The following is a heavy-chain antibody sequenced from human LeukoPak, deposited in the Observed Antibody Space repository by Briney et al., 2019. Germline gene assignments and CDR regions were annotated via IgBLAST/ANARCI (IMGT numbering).Heavy chain of an antibody. CDR2: IYYSGST. Sequence: SETLSLTCTVSGGSISSYYWSWIRQPPGKGLEWIGYIYYSGSTNYNPSLKSRVTISVDTSENQFSLKLSSVTAADTAVYYCARGGNMIVVATAFQHWGQGTLVTVSS. D-gene: IGHD3-22*01. J-gene: IGHJ1*01. CDR3: ARGGNMIVVATAFQH. V-gene: IGHV4-59*01. CDR1: GGSISSYY.